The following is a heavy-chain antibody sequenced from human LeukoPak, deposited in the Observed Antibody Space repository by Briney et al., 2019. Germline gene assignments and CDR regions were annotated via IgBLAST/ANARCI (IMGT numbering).Heavy chain of an antibody. D-gene: IGHD1-26*01. CDR1: GFIFSSYT. J-gene: IGHJ4*02. V-gene: IGHV3-23*01. Sequence: GGSLRLSCAASGFIFSSYTMSWVRQAPGKGLEWVSAIGVSGGNTYYAYSVKGRFTISRDNSKNTLYLQMNSLRAEDTAVYYCAKDLGRYRNNYFDYWGQGTLVTVSS. CDR3: AKDLGRYRNNYFDY. CDR2: IGVSGGNT.